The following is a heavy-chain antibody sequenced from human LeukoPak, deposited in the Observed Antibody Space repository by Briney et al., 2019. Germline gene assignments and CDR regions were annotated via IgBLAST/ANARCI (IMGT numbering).Heavy chain of an antibody. J-gene: IGHJ4*02. V-gene: IGHV1-69-2*01. CDR2: VDPEDGET. CDR3: ATEYGSGSYFDY. CDR1: VYTFTDYY. D-gene: IGHD3-10*01. Sequence: ASVKISCKVSVYTFTDYYMHWVQQAPGKGLERMGLVDPEDGETIYAEKFQGRVTITADTSTDTAYMELSSLRSENTAVYYCATEYGSGSYFDYWGQGTLVTVSS.